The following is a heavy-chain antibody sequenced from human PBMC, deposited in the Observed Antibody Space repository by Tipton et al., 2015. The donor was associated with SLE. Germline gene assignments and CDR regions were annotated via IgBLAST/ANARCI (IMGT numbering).Heavy chain of an antibody. D-gene: IGHD6-6*01. CDR1: GITFSSYE. J-gene: IGHJ4*02. V-gene: IGHV3-48*03. CDR2: ISSSGSTI. CDR3: ARDRSSSSPDY. Sequence: SLRLSCAASGITFSSYEMNWVRQAPGKGLEWVSYISSSGSTIYYADSVKGRFTISRDNAKNSLYLQMNSLRAEDTAVYYCARDRSSSSPDYWGQGTLVTVT.